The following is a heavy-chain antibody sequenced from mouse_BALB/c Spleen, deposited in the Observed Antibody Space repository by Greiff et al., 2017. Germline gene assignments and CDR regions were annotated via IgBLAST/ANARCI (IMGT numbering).Heavy chain of an antibody. CDR1: GFTFSDYY. CDR2: ISDGGSYT. D-gene: IGHD2-4*01. Sequence: DVMLVESGGGLVKPGGSLKLSCAASGFTFSDYYMYWVRQTPEKRLEWVATISDGGSYTYYPDSVKGRFTISRDNAKNNLYLQMSSLKSEDTAMYYCARDDWSFAYWGQGTLVTVSA. V-gene: IGHV5-4*02. J-gene: IGHJ3*01. CDR3: ARDDWSFAY.